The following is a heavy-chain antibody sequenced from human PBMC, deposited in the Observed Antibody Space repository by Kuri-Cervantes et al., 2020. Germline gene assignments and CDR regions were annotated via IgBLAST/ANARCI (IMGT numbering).Heavy chain of an antibody. Sequence: GESLKISCAASGFTFNNYWMHWVRQAPGKGLVWVSRISSDGTTISYADSVKGRFTISRDNAKDTLYLQMNSLRAEDTAMYYCARNPYHLDINDVPEWGQGTLVTVSS. CDR3: ARNPYHLDINDVPE. D-gene: IGHD2-15*01. V-gene: IGHV3-74*01. J-gene: IGHJ4*02. CDR2: ISSDGTTI. CDR1: GFTFNNYW.